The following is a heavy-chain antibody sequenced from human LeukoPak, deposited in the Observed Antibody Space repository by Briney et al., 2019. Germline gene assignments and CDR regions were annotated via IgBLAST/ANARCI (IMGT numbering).Heavy chain of an antibody. J-gene: IGHJ4*02. CDR2: ISSSANTQ. V-gene: IGHV3-48*03. Sequence: GGSLRLSCAASGFTFRSYEMNWVRQAPGKGLEWVSYISSSANTQSYADSVKGQFPISRENAKISLYLQMNSLRAEDTSVYDCAREGGEQQIDYWGQGTLVTVSS. CDR1: GFTFRSYE. CDR3: AREGGEQQIDY. D-gene: IGHD6-13*01.